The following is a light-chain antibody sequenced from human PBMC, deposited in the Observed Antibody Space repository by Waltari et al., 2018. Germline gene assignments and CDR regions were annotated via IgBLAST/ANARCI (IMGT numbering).Light chain of an antibody. CDR3: QAWDSSTLV. CDR1: KLGEKD. Sequence: SYELSQPPSMSVSPGQTASIPCSGDKLGEKDASWYHQKPGQSPVRVICQDKKQPSGIPERFSGSNSGNTATLTISGTQAMDEADYYCQAWDSSTLVFGGGTKLTVL. V-gene: IGLV3-1*01. J-gene: IGLJ2*01. CDR2: QDK.